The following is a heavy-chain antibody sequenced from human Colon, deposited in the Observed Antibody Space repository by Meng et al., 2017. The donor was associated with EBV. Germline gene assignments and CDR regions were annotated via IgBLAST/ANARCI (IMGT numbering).Heavy chain of an antibody. Sequence: VTLQESGPGLVKPSQTLSLPCTVSGGSISSGDYYWSWIRQPPGKGLEWIGYIYYSGSTYYNPSLKSRVTISVDTSKNQFSLKLSSVTAADTAVYYCARDRGGLGAFDYWGQGTLVTVSS. CDR3: ARDRGGLGAFDY. CDR2: IYYSGST. D-gene: IGHD5-12*01. V-gene: IGHV4-30-4*01. J-gene: IGHJ4*02. CDR1: GGSISSGDYY.